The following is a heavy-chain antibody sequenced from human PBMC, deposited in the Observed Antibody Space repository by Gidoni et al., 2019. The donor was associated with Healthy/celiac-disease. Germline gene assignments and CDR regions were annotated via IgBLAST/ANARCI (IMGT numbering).Heavy chain of an antibody. D-gene: IGHD3-16*02. V-gene: IGHV3-30*18. Sequence: QVQLVESGGGVVQPGRSLRLSCAASGFTFSSYGMHWVRQAPGKGLEWVAVISYDGSNKYYADSVKGRFTISRDNSKNTLYLQMNSLRAEDTAVYYCAKALRGLSIVNYYYGMDVWGQGTTVTVSS. CDR3: AKALRGLSIVNYYYGMDV. J-gene: IGHJ6*02. CDR1: GFTFSSYG. CDR2: ISYDGSNK.